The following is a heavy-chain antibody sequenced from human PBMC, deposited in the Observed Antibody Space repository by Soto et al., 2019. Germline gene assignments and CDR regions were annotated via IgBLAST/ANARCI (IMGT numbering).Heavy chain of an antibody. CDR2: IYYSGST. CDR3: AREDSRWVDY. D-gene: IGHD6-13*01. V-gene: IGHV4-39*02. CDR1: GGSISSSSYY. Sequence: QLQLQESGPGLAKPSETLSLTCTVSGGSISSSSYYWGWIRQPPGKGLEWIGSIYYSGSTYYNPSLKSRVTISVDTSKNQFALMLSSVTAADTAVYYCAREDSRWVDYWGQGTLVTVSS. J-gene: IGHJ4*02.